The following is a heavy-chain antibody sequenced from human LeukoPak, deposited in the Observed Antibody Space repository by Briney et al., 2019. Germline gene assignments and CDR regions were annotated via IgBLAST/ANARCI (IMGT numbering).Heavy chain of an antibody. CDR3: VTSTGQQFIPYDY. CDR1: GINVSSNY. D-gene: IGHD6-13*01. J-gene: IGHJ4*02. Sequence: GGSLRLSCAASGINVSSNYMTWIRQAPGKGLEWVSLIYGGDAAYYSESVRGRFMISRDNLKNTLFLQMNSLRVEDTAVYYCVTSTGQQFIPYDYWGQGTHVTVSS. V-gene: IGHV3-66*02. CDR2: IYGGDAA.